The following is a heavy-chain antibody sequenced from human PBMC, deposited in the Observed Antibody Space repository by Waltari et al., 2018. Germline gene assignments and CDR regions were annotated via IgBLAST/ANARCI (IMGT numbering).Heavy chain of an antibody. Sequence: QVPVEHAGAEVKKPGSSVKVSCKAVGGTFSRHTFSRVRQAPGQGLEWMGRIIPILGIANYAQKFQGRVTITADKSTSTAYMELSSLRSEDTAVYYCARGGGSPFDYWGQGTLVTVSS. J-gene: IGHJ4*02. CDR1: GGTFSRHT. V-gene: IGHV1-69*02. CDR3: ARGGGSPFDY. CDR2: IIPILGIA. D-gene: IGHD1-26*01.